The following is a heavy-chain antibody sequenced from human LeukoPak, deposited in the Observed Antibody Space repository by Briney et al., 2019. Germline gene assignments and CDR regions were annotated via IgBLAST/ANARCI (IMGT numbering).Heavy chain of an antibody. J-gene: IGHJ4*02. CDR1: GFTFSSYG. Sequence: GSLRLSCAAPGFTFSSYGMNWVRQAPGKGLEWVSYISSSSSTIYYADSVKGRFTISRDNAKNSLYLQMNSLRAEDTAVYYCARDWGGLTYYYDSSGADYWGQGTLVTVSS. CDR2: ISSSSSTI. D-gene: IGHD3-22*01. V-gene: IGHV3-48*01. CDR3: ARDWGGLTYYYDSSGADY.